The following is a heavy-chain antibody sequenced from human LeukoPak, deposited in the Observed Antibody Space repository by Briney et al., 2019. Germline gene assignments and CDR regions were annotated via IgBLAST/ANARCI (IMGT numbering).Heavy chain of an antibody. Sequence: RPGGSLRLSCAASGFSFDDYGLTWVRQAPGKGLEWLSYISSSSSTIYYAHSVKGRFTISRDNAKNSLYLQMNSLRDEDTAVYYCARVVVAANPDAFDIWGQGTMVTVSS. V-gene: IGHV3-48*02. D-gene: IGHD2-15*01. CDR2: ISSSSSTI. J-gene: IGHJ3*02. CDR1: GFSFDDYG. CDR3: ARVVVAANPDAFDI.